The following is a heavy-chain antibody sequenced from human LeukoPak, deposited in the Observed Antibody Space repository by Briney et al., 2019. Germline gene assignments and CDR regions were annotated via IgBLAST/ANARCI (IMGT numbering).Heavy chain of an antibody. V-gene: IGHV4-34*01. CDR2: ISHSGST. D-gene: IGHD2-2*01. CDR3: AGAYQLPYYGMDV. J-gene: IGHJ6*02. CDR1: GGSFSGYY. Sequence: SETLSLTCAVYGGSFSGYYWSWIRQPPGKGLEWIGEISHSGSTNYNPSLKSRVTISVDTSKNQFSLKLSSVTAADTAVYYCAGAYQLPYYGMDVWGQGTTVTVSS.